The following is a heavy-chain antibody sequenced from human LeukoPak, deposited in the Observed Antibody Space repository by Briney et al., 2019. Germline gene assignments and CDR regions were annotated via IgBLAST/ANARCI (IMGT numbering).Heavy chain of an antibody. D-gene: IGHD5-18*01. CDR3: ASGYSYGPGYFDY. V-gene: IGHV3-23*01. CDR1: GFTFSSYA. J-gene: IGHJ4*02. Sequence: PGGSLRLSCAASGFTFSSYAMSWVRQAPGKGLEGVSAISGSGGSTYYADSVKGRFTISRDNSKNTLYLQMNSLRAEDTAVYYCASGYSYGPGYFDYWGQGTLVTVSS. CDR2: ISGSGGST.